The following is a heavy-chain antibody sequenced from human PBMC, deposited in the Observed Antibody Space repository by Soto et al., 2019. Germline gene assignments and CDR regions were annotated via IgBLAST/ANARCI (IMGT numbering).Heavy chain of an antibody. D-gene: IGHD6-13*01. Sequence: PAETLALILNVSGGSVSSSSYYWGWIREAPPKGLEWVVSTYSSAGTYYNPSIKSPITTSMDASRNQFSLTVTSVTAAYTAIYYCARHASRGYSSSWYFEDWGQGTPVTVSS. CDR1: GGSVSSSSYY. V-gene: IGHV4-39*01. J-gene: IGHJ4*02. CDR3: ARHASRGYSSSWYFED. CDR2: TYSSAGT.